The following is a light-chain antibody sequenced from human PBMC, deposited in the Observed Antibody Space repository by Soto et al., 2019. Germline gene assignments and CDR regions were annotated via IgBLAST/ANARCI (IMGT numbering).Light chain of an antibody. V-gene: IGKV2-28*01. Sequence: EMVMPQSPLSLPVTPGEPASISCRSSQSLLHSNGYNYLDWYLQKPGQSPQLLIYLGSNLASGVPDRFSGSGSGTDFTLKISRVEAEDVGVYYCMQALQAPRTFGHGTKLEIK. CDR2: LGS. J-gene: IGKJ2*01. CDR1: QSLLHSNGYNY. CDR3: MQALQAPRT.